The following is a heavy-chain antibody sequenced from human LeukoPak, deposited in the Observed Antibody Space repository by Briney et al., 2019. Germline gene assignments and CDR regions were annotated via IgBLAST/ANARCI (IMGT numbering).Heavy chain of an antibody. J-gene: IGHJ4*02. CDR3: QSRFLVWLLDY. V-gene: IGHV4-39*01. D-gene: IGHD3-3*01. Sequence: SETLSLTCTVSGGSINSNNYFWGWIRQPPGKGLEWIGSIYYSGSTYYNPSLKSRVTISVDTSKNQFSLRLSSVTAADTAMYYCQSRFLVWLLDYWGQGTLVSVSS. CDR2: IYYSGST. CDR1: GGSINSNNYF.